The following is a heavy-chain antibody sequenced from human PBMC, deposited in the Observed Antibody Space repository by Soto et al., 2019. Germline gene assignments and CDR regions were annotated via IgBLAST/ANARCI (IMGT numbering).Heavy chain of an antibody. CDR3: AKGISGYNAPLDH. V-gene: IGHV3-23*01. Sequence: EVQLLESGGGLIQPGGSLRLSCSASGFTFSSYAMNWVRQAPGKGLGWVSVISGSDGSTYYADSVKGRFTISRDNSKNTLDVQMNSLRAEDTAVYYCAKGISGYNAPLDHWGQGTRVTVSS. CDR2: ISGSDGST. CDR1: GFTFSSYA. J-gene: IGHJ4*02. D-gene: IGHD3-22*01.